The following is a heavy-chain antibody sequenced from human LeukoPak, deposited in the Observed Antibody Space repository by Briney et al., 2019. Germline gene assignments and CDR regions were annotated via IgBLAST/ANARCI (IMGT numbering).Heavy chain of an antibody. D-gene: IGHD3-22*01. CDR3: AKDSIHDSSGYPQYYFDY. Sequence: PGGSLRLSCAASGFTFSNSWMHWVCQAPGKGLVWVSRINSDGSSTSYADSVKGRFTISRDNAKNTLYLQMNSLRAEDTAVYYCAKDSIHDSSGYPQYYFDYWGQGTLVTVSS. V-gene: IGHV3-74*01. CDR2: INSDGSST. J-gene: IGHJ4*02. CDR1: GFTFSNSW.